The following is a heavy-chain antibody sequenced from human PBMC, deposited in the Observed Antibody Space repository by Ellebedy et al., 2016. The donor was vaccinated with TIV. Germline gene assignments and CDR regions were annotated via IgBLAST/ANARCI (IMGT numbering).Heavy chain of an antibody. V-gene: IGHV1-18*04. CDR3: ARYRLGEGSGYEFFDY. CDR2: INTYNCNR. CDR1: GYTFINYG. J-gene: IGHJ4*02. Sequence: AASVKVSCKASGYTFINYGFIWVRQAPAQGLEWTGLINTYNCNRNYALKLHGRRTMTTDTSTGTAYMELRSLRSDDTAVYYCARYRLGEGSGYEFFDYWGQGTLVTVSS. D-gene: IGHD5-12*01.